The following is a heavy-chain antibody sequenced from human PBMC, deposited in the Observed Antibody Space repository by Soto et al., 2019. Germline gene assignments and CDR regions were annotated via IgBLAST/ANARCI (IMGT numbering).Heavy chain of an antibody. CDR2: TIPLLNVA. J-gene: IGHJ4*02. V-gene: IGHV1-69*04. D-gene: IGHD5-12*01. CDR1: GGTFSTST. CDR3: ARDSPIGSTFSGYDAIDS. Sequence: GASVKVSCKASGGTFSTSTFTWARQAPGQGLEWMGRTIPLLNVADYAQDFQGRLTITADKSTNTTYMELTSLTSKDTAVYFCARDSPIGSTFSGYDAIDSWGQGTLVTVSS.